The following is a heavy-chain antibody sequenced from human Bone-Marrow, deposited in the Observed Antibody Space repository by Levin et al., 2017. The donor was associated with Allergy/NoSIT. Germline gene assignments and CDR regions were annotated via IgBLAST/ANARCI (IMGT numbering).Heavy chain of an antibody. Sequence: GESLKISCAASGFTFSDHYMDWVRQAPGKGLEWVGRTRDKADSYTTEYAASVKGRFTISRDDSKNSLNLQMNSLKTEDTAVYYCAAGYCSGGSCYDFDYWGQGTLVTVSS. D-gene: IGHD2-15*01. CDR3: AAGYCSGGSCYDFDY. V-gene: IGHV3-72*01. J-gene: IGHJ4*02. CDR2: TRDKADSYTT. CDR1: GFTFSDHY.